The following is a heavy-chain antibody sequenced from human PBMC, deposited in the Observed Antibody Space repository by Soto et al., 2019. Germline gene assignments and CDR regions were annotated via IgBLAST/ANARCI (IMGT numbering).Heavy chain of an antibody. J-gene: IGHJ6*03. CDR1: GGSISSYY. CDR2: TYYSGST. Sequence: SETLSLTCTVSGGSISSYYWSWIRQPPGKGLEWIGYTYYSGSTNYNPSLKSRVTISVDTSKNQFSLKLSSVTAADTAVYYCASDTSCGYDSDRNYYYMDVWGKATTVTV. D-gene: IGHD5-12*01. CDR3: ASDTSCGYDSDRNYYYMDV. V-gene: IGHV4-59*01.